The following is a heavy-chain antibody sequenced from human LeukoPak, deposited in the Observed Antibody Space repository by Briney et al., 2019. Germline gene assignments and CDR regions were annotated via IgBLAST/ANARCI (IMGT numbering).Heavy chain of an antibody. D-gene: IGHD1-26*01. V-gene: IGHV1-8*01. J-gene: IGHJ3*01. CDR1: GYTFTSYD. CDR3: AKAGKEGVGIDAFYV. Sequence: ASVKVSCKASGYTFTSYDINWVRQATGQGLEWMGWMNPNSGNTGYAQKFQGRVTMTRNTSISTAYMELSSLRSEDTAVYYCAKAGKEGVGIDAFYVWGQGTAVTVSS. CDR2: MNPNSGNT.